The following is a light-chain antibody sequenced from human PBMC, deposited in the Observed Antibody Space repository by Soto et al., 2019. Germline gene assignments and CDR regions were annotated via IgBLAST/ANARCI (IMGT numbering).Light chain of an antibody. J-gene: IGLJ3*02. Sequence: QSALIQPASVSGSPGQSITISCTGTHSDVGGFDYVSWFQQYPGRAPKLLIFDVRDRPSGVPDRFSGSKSGNTASLTISGLQADDEADYYCCSYAGTYSFVFGGGTKVTVL. CDR2: DVR. CDR1: HSDVGGFDY. V-gene: IGLV2-11*01. CDR3: CSYAGTYSFV.